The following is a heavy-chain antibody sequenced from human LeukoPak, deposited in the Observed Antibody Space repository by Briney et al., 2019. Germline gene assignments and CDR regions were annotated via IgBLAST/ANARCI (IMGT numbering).Heavy chain of an antibody. CDR2: IYYSGDT. V-gene: IGHV4-39*07. D-gene: IGHD6-19*01. CDR1: GGSISSSSHY. Sequence: SGTLSLTCTVSGGSISSSSHYWGWIRQPPGKGLEWIGSIYYSGDTNYNPSLKSRVTISVDTSKNQFSLKLSSVTAAGTAVYYCARELKYSSSNWFDPWGQGTLVTVSS. CDR3: ARELKYSSSNWFDP. J-gene: IGHJ5*02.